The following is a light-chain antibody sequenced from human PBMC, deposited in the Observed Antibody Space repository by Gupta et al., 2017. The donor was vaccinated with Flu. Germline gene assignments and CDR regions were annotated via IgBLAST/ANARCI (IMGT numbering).Light chain of an antibody. V-gene: IGKV3-20*01. Sequence: SPGTLSLSPGERATLSCRASQSVGSYLAWYQQKPGQAPRLLISGASSRATGIPDRFSGSGSGTDFALTISRLEPEDFAVYYCQQYGTSPTFGQGTKLEIK. CDR1: QSVGSY. J-gene: IGKJ2*01. CDR3: QQYGTSPT. CDR2: GAS.